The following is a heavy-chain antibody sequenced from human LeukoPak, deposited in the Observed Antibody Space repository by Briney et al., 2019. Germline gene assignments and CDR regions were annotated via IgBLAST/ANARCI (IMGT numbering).Heavy chain of an antibody. CDR3: AREDDYGDFLRFDP. Sequence: KPGGSLRLSCAAPGFTFSSYSMNWVRQAPGKGLEWVSSISSSSSYIYYADSVKGRFTISRDNAKNSLYLQMNSLRAEDTAVYYCAREDDYGDFLRFDPWGQGILVTVSS. J-gene: IGHJ5*02. D-gene: IGHD4-17*01. CDR2: ISSSSSYI. V-gene: IGHV3-21*01. CDR1: GFTFSSYS.